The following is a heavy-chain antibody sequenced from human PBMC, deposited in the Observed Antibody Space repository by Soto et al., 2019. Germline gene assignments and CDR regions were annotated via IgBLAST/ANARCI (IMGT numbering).Heavy chain of an antibody. D-gene: IGHD3-10*01. Sequence: QVQLVESGGGVVQPRRSLRLSCAASGFIFTSYIVHWVRQAPGKGLEWVASVSYDGSKKHYADSVKGRFSISRDNSKNTVYLQMNSLRTEDTAVYYCARDKGLLVDSNFDSWGQGTLVTVSS. CDR3: ARDKGLLVDSNFDS. V-gene: IGHV3-30*01. J-gene: IGHJ4*02. CDR1: GFIFTSYI. CDR2: VSYDGSKK.